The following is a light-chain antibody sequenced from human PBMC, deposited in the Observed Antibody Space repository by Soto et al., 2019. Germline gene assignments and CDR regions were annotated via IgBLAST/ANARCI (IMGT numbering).Light chain of an antibody. CDR3: QQSNNWPYT. CDR2: GAS. V-gene: IGKV3-15*01. Sequence: EIVMTQSPATLSVSPGARATLSCRASHSVSYNLAWYQQKPGQAPRLLIYGASTRATGIPARFSGSGSGTEFTLTISSLQSEDFAVYYCQQSNNWPYTFGQGTKLDI. CDR1: HSVSYN. J-gene: IGKJ2*01.